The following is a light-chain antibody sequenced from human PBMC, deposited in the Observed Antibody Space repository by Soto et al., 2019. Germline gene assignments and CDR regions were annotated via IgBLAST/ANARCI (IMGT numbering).Light chain of an antibody. CDR1: QSVSNN. CDR2: GAS. J-gene: IGKJ1*01. V-gene: IGKV3-15*01. Sequence: EIVMTQSPATLSVSPGERATLSCRASQSVSNNLAWYQKKPGQARRLLIYGASTRATGIPARFSGSGSGTEFTLTISSLQSEDFAFYYCQQYNNWWTFGQGTSVDIK. CDR3: QQYNNWWT.